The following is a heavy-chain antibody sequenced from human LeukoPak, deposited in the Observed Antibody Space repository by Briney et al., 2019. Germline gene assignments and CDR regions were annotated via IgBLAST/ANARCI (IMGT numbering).Heavy chain of an antibody. CDR3: AKDNRLCCSSTSCPKTIDY. CDR2: ISGSGGST. CDR1: GFTFSSYA. V-gene: IGHV3-23*01. J-gene: IGHJ4*02. D-gene: IGHD2-2*01. Sequence: GGSLRLSCAASGFTFSSYAMSWVRQAPGKGLEWVSAISGSGGSTYYADSVKGRFTISRDNSKNTLYLQMNSLRAEDTAVYYCAKDNRLCCSSTSCPKTIDYWGQGTLVTVSS.